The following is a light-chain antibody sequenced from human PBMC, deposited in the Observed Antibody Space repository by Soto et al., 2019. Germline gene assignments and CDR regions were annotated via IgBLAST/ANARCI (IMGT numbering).Light chain of an antibody. CDR3: SSYTSSSTDVL. Sequence: QSALTQPASVSGSTGQSITISCTGTSSDVGDYNYVSWYQQHPGKAPKLMIYDVSNRPSGVSNRFSGSKSGNTASLTISGLQAEDEADYYCSSYTSSSTDVLFGGGTQLTVL. J-gene: IGLJ2*01. CDR1: SSDVGDYNY. CDR2: DVS. V-gene: IGLV2-14*01.